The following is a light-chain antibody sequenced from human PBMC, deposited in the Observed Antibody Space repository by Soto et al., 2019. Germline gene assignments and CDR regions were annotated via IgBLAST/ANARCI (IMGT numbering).Light chain of an antibody. Sequence: QSALTQPASVSGSPGQSITISCNGTSRNVGAYNYVSWYQHHPGKAPKLMIYKVSHRPSGVSNRFSGSKSGNTASLTISGLQPEDEADYYCSSYTSTSTLNRVFGGGTKLTVL. J-gene: IGLJ3*02. CDR2: KVS. V-gene: IGLV2-14*01. CDR1: SRNVGAYNY. CDR3: SSYTSTSTLNRV.